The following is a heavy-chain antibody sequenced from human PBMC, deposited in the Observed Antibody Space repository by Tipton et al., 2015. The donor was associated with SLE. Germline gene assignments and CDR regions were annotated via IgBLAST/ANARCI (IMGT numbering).Heavy chain of an antibody. CDR2: VNHGGSA. V-gene: IGHV4-34*01. J-gene: IGHJ3*02. CDR1: GDSLSGYY. Sequence: TLSLTCTVSGDSLSGYYWNWIRQPPGKGLEWIGEVNHGGSAYYSPSLQSRVTISVDTSKNQFSLKLSSVTAADTAVYYCAKAEGSWDAFDIWGQGTMVTVSS. CDR3: AKAEGSWDAFDI. D-gene: IGHD2-15*01.